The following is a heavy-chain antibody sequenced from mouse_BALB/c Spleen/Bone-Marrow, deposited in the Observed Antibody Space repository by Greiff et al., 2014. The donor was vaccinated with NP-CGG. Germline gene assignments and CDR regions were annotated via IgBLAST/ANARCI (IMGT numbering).Heavy chain of an antibody. Sequence: LQESGSELVRPGASVKLSCKASGYTFTSYWMHWVKQRPGQGLEWIGNIYPGSGTTNYQEKFKSRATLTVDTSSSTAYMQLSSLTSEDSAVYYCTRKDGNYHFDCWGQGTTLTVSS. J-gene: IGHJ2*01. V-gene: IGHV1S22*01. D-gene: IGHD2-1*01. CDR2: IYPGSGTT. CDR3: TRKDGNYHFDC. CDR1: GYTFTSYW.